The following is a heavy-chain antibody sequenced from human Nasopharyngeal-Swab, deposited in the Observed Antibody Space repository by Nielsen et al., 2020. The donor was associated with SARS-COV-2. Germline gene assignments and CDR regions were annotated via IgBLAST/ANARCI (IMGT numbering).Heavy chain of an antibody. CDR2: ISSSSSTI. J-gene: IGHJ4*02. D-gene: IGHD5-18*01. CDR1: GFTFSSYS. CDR3: ARDQYSYGAYQIDY. Sequence: GESLTISCAASGFTFSSYSMNWVRQAPGKGLEWVSYISSSSSTIYYADSVKGRFTISRDNAKNSLYLQMNSLRAEDTAVYYCARDQYSYGAYQIDYWGQGTLVTVSS. V-gene: IGHV3-48*01.